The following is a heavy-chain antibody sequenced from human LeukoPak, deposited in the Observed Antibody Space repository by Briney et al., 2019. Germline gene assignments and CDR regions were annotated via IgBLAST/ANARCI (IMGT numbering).Heavy chain of an antibody. CDR1: GGSISSYY. J-gene: IGHJ4*02. D-gene: IGHD5-12*01. V-gene: IGHV4-4*07. CDR2: INTSGST. Sequence: SETLSLTCTVSGGSISSYYWSWIRQPPGKGLEWIGRINTSGSTNYNPSLKSRVTMSVDTSKNQFSLRLSSVTAADTAVYYCARALRSGYGWVDYWGQGILVTVSS. CDR3: ARALRSGYGWVDY.